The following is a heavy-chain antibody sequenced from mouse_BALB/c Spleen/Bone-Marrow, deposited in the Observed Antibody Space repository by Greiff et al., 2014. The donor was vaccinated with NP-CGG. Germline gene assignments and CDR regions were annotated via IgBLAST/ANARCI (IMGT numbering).Heavy chain of an antibody. CDR2: IDPANGNT. Sequence: VHVKQSGAELVKPGASVKLSCTASGFNIKDTYMHWVKQRPEQGLEWIGRIDPANGNTKYDPKFQGKATITADTSPNTAYLQLSSLTSEDTAVYYCATTDSSGVFAYWGQGTLVTVSA. CDR1: GFNIKDTY. D-gene: IGHD3-2*01. J-gene: IGHJ3*01. CDR3: ATTDSSGVFAY. V-gene: IGHV14-3*02.